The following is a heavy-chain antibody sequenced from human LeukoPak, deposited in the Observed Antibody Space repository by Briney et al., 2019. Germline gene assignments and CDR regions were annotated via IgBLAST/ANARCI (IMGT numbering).Heavy chain of an antibody. CDR3: ARDRVVRGSSYMDV. CDR1: GYTFTSYA. CDR2: INTNTGNP. J-gene: IGHJ6*03. V-gene: IGHV7-4-1*02. D-gene: IGHD3-10*01. Sequence: GASVTVSCKASGYTFTSYAMNWVRQAPGQGLEWMGWINTNTGNPTYAQGFTGRFVFSLDTSVSTAYLQISSLRAEDTAVYYCARDRVVRGSSYMDVWGKGTTVTVSS.